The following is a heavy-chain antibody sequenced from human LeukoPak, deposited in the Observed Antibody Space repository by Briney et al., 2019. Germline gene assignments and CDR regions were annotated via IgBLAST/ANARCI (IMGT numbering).Heavy chain of an antibody. Sequence: ASVKVSCKASGYSFTSYGISWVRQAPGQRLEWMGWISANNGNTNYAQKLQGRVTITADESTSTAYMELSSLRSEDTAVYYCARGVRGGWSWFDPWGQGTLVTVSS. CDR2: ISANNGNT. CDR1: GYSFTSYG. J-gene: IGHJ5*02. D-gene: IGHD3-16*01. V-gene: IGHV1-18*01. CDR3: ARGVRGGWSWFDP.